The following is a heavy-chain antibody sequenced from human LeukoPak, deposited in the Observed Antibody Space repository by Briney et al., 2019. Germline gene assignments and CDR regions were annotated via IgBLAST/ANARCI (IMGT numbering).Heavy chain of an antibody. D-gene: IGHD2-2*01. CDR3: ASGACSRTSCYSLDY. V-gene: IGHV1-69*13. J-gene: IGHJ4*02. Sequence: SVKVSCKASGYTFTSYDINWVRQATGQGLEWMGGIIPIFDSAGYARKFQDRITIIADGSTNTAYMELYSLRPEDTAVYYCASGACSRTSCYSLDYWGQGTLVTVPS. CDR1: GYTFTSYD. CDR2: IIPIFDSA.